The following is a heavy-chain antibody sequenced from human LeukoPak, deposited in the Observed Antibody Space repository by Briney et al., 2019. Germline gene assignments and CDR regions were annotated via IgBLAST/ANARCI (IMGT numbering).Heavy chain of an antibody. CDR1: GFTFRSYW. D-gene: IGHD6-13*01. V-gene: IGHV3-7*01. J-gene: IGHJ3*02. CDR3: ARDSEKSSRFAFDI. CDR2: INLDGSEK. Sequence: GGSLRLSCAASGFTFRSYWMSWVRQAPGKGLEWVANINLDGSEKYYVDSVMGRFAVSRDNAENSLYLQINSLRAEDTAVYFCARDSEKSSRFAFDIWGQGTMVTVSS.